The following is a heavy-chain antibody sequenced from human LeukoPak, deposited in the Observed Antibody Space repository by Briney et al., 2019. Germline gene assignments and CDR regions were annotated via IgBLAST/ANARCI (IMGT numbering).Heavy chain of an antibody. D-gene: IGHD6-6*01. J-gene: IGHJ6*03. CDR1: GGTFSSYA. CDR2: IIPIFGTA. V-gene: IGHV1-69*01. Sequence: SVKVSCKASGGTFSSYAISWVRQAPGQGLEWMGGIIPIFGTANYAQKFQGRVTITADESTSTAYMELSSLRSEDTAVYYCARGYSSSSGPNRYYYYMDVWGKGTTVTVSS. CDR3: ARGYSSSSGPNRYYYYMDV.